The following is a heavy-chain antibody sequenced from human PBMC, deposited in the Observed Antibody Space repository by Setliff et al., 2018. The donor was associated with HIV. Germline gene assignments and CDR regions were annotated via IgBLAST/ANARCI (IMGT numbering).Heavy chain of an antibody. V-gene: IGHV1-18*04. Sequence: ASVKVSCKASGYTFSSYGISWVRQAPGQGLEWMGWINPYSGKTKYSQKLQGRVTMTTDTSTSTAYMELRRLRFDDTAVYYCARDVEHMMDVWGQGTTVTVSS. CDR3: ARDVEHMMDV. J-gene: IGHJ6*02. CDR1: GYTFSSYG. CDR2: INPYSGKT.